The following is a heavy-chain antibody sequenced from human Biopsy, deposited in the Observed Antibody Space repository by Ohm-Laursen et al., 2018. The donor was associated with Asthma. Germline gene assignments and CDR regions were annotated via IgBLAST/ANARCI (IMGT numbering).Heavy chain of an antibody. D-gene: IGHD6-19*01. CDR3: ARGDSSGWSHYYFDY. V-gene: IGHV3-53*01. CDR1: GFAVSRDH. CDR2: IYSGGTS. J-gene: IGHJ4*02. Sequence: SLRLSCTASGFAVSRDHTFWVRQAPGKGPEWVSVIYSGGTSHTADSVRGRFTISRDFSKNTLHLQMHSLRVEDTAVYYCARGDSSGWSHYYFDYWGQGTLVTVSS.